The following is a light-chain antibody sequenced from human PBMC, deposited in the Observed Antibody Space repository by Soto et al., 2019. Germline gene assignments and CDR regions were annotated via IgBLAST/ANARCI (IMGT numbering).Light chain of an antibody. V-gene: IGLV2-14*01. CDR3: SSYTTTNTPYV. J-gene: IGLJ1*01. CDR2: EVT. CDR1: SSDIGDYNF. Sequence: QSALTQPPSASGSPGQSVTFSCTGTSSDIGDYNFVSWYQVHPGRAPKLIISEVTVRPSGVSHRFSGSKSGNSASLTISGLQAEDEADYYCSSYTTTNTPYVFGSGTKLTVL.